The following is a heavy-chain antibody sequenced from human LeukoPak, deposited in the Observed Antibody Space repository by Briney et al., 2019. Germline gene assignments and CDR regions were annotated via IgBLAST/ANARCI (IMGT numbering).Heavy chain of an antibody. CDR3: ARRCSSTSCYTWEYYFDY. CDR1: GFTFSSYS. CDR2: ISSSSSTI. V-gene: IGHV3-48*01. Sequence: PGGSLRLSCAASGFTFSSYSMNWVRQAPGKGLEWVSYISSSSSTIYYADSVKGRFTISRDNAKNSLYLQMNSLRAEGTAVYYCARRCSSTSCYTWEYYFDYWGQGTLVTVSS. J-gene: IGHJ4*02. D-gene: IGHD2-2*02.